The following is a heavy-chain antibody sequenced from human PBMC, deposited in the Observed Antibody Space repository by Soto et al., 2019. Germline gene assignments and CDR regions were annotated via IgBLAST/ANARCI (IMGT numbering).Heavy chain of an antibody. Sequence: SETLSLTCTVSGGSVNTAEYYWSWLRQSPGKGLEWIGYIFYTGTTYYNPSLKTRVTISADTSKNQFSLQLSSVTAADTAIYYCARGAYDLDFWGRGALVTVSS. CDR3: ARGAYDLDF. D-gene: IGHD5-12*01. CDR1: GGSVNTAEYY. J-gene: IGHJ4*02. CDR2: IFYTGTT. V-gene: IGHV4-30-4*01.